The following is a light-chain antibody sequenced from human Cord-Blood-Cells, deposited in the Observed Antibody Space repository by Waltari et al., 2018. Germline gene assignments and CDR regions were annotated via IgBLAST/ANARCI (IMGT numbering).Light chain of an antibody. Sequence: QSALTQPRPVSGSPGQSVTITCTGTSSDVGGYNDLSWYQQHPGKAPKLMIYDVSKRPSGVPDRFSGSKSGNTASLTISGLQAEDEADYYCCSYAGSYTVVFGGGTKLTVL. CDR3: CSYAGSYTVV. V-gene: IGLV2-11*01. CDR1: SSDVGGYND. J-gene: IGLJ2*01. CDR2: DVS.